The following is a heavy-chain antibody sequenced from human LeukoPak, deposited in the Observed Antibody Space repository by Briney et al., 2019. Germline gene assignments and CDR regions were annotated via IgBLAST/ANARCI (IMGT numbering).Heavy chain of an antibody. J-gene: IGHJ6*02. D-gene: IGHD3-22*01. CDR1: GGSISHYY. CDR3: ARGYYYDSSGYYYGMDV. CDR2: IYYSGFA. V-gene: IGHV4-59*01. Sequence: PSETLSLTCTISGGSISHYYWSWIRQPPGKGLEWIGYIYYSGFADYNPSLKSRVTISVDTSKNQLSLKLSSVTAADTAVYYCARGYYYDSSGYYYGMDVWGQGTTVTVSS.